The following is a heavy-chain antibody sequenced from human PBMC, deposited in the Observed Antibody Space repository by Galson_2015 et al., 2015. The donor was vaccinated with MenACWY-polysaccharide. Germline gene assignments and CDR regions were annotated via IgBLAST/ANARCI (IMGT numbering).Heavy chain of an antibody. V-gene: IGHV3-21*04. Sequence: SLRLSCAASGFTFSRYSMNWVRQAPGKGLEWVASINSRSNQIYYADSVKDRFTISRDNANNSMYLQMNSLRAKDTAVYYCARGPTTIYGEFWGQGTVVTVSS. D-gene: IGHD3-3*01. J-gene: IGHJ1*01. CDR2: INSRSNQI. CDR3: ARGPTTIYGEF. CDR1: GFTFSRYS.